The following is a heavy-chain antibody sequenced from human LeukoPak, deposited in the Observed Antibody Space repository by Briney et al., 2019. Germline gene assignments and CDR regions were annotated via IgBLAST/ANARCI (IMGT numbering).Heavy chain of an antibody. Sequence: PGGSLRLSCAASGFTFSSYEMNWVRQAPGKGLEWVSYISSSGSTTYHADSVKGRFTISRDNAKNSLYLQMNSLRAEDTAVYYCTRLYIILEPAAMDYWGQGTLVTVSS. CDR2: ISSSGSTT. V-gene: IGHV3-48*03. J-gene: IGHJ4*02. D-gene: IGHD2-2*01. CDR3: TRLYIILEPAAMDY. CDR1: GFTFSSYE.